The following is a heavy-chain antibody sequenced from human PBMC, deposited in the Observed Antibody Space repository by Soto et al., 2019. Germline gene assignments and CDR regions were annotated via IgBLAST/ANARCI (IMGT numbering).Heavy chain of an antibody. Sequence: GGSLRLSCAASGFTFSSYSMNWVRQAPGKGLEWVSYISSSSSTIYYADSVKGRFTISRDNAKNSLYLQMNSLRDEDTAVYYCARDQVGYSGYDNYYYYYGMDVWGQGTTVTVSS. D-gene: IGHD5-12*01. CDR2: ISSSSSTI. J-gene: IGHJ6*02. V-gene: IGHV3-48*02. CDR3: ARDQVGYSGYDNYYYYYGMDV. CDR1: GFTFSSYS.